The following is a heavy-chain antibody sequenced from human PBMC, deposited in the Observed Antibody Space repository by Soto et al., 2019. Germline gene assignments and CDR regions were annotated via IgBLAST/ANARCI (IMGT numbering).Heavy chain of an antibody. CDR2: ISGSGGST. CDR3: AKDQVPAAKEDRYYYYYYGMDV. D-gene: IGHD2-2*01. J-gene: IGHJ6*02. CDR1: GFTFSSYA. V-gene: IGHV3-23*01. Sequence: GGSLRLSCAASGFTFSSYAMSWVRQAPGKGLEWVSAISGSGGSTYYADSVKGRFTISRDNSKNTLYLQMNSLRAEDTAVYYCAKDQVPAAKEDRYYYYYYGMDVWGQGTTVTVSS.